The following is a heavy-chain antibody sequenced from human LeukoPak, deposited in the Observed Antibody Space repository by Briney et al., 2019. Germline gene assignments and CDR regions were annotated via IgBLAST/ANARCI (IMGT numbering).Heavy chain of an antibody. CDR1: GFTFSSYG. CDR3: ASEAYSSGWAVGY. V-gene: IGHV3-30*02. Sequence: GGSLRLSCAASGFTFSSYGMHWVRQAPGKGLEWVAFIRYDGSNKYYADSVKGRFTISRDNSKNTLYLQMNSLRAEDTAVYYCASEAYSSGWAVGYWGQGTLVTASS. D-gene: IGHD6-19*01. CDR2: IRYDGSNK. J-gene: IGHJ4*02.